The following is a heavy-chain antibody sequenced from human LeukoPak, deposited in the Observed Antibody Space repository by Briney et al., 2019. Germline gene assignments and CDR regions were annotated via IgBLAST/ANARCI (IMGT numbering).Heavy chain of an antibody. Sequence: AETLSLTCAVYGGSFSGYHWSWIRQPPGKGLEWIGEINHSGSTNYNLSLKSRVTISVDTSKNQFSLKLSSVTAADTAVYYCARAGYYYDSSGYYSGPPDYWGQGTLVTVSS. V-gene: IGHV4-34*01. D-gene: IGHD3-22*01. CDR3: ARAGYYYDSSGYYSGPPDY. CDR2: INHSGST. J-gene: IGHJ4*02. CDR1: GGSFSGYH.